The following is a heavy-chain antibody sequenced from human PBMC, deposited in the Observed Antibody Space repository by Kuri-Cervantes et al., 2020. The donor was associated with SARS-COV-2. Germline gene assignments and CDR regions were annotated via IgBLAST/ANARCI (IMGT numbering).Heavy chain of an antibody. CDR2: IYYTGST. CDR3: ARDSSGWSYYYYYYGMDV. V-gene: IGHV4-59*12. J-gene: IGHJ6*02. D-gene: IGHD6-19*01. Sequence: SETLSLTCTVSGGSISSYYWSWIRQPPGKGLEWIGYIYYTGSTNYNPSLKSRVTISVDTSKNQFSLKLSSVTAADTAVYYCARDSSGWSYYYYYYGMDVWGQGTTVTVSS. CDR1: GGSISSYY.